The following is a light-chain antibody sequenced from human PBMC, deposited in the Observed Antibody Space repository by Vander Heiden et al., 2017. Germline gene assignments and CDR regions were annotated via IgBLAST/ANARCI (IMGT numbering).Light chain of an antibody. CDR1: QSIGFW. J-gene: IGKJ1*01. V-gene: IGKV1-5*03. CDR2: KAS. CDR3: QKYNSYPWT. Sequence: DLQMMQSTSTLSASVGDRVTITCRASQSIGFWLAWYQQKQGKAPNLLIYKASSLQSGVPSRFSGKGSGTEFTLTISSLQPDDFATYYCQKYNSYPWTFGQGTKLEIK.